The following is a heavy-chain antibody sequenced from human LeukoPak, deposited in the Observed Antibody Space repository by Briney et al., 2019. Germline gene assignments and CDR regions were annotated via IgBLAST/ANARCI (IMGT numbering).Heavy chain of an antibody. CDR1: GFTFSSYA. D-gene: IGHD3-22*01. J-gene: IGHJ4*02. Sequence: GRSLRLSCAASGFTFSSYAMHWVRQAPGKGLEWVAVISYDGSNKYYADSVKGRFTISRDKSKNTLYLQMNSLRAEDTAVYYCARVGPSDYYDSSGYDYWGQGTLVTVSS. V-gene: IGHV3-30*14. CDR3: ARVGPSDYYDSSGYDY. CDR2: ISYDGSNK.